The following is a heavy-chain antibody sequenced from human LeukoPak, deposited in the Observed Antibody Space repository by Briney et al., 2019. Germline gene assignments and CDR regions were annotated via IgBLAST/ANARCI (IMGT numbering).Heavy chain of an antibody. Sequence: ASVKVSCKASGYTFTSYAMNWVRQAPGQGLEWMGWVNPRSGNAGYLQKFQGRLTITRDTSIDTAYMDLSSLSSEDTAVYYCARGVPLGYCTYGVCYPPYYFDYWGQGTLVTASS. V-gene: IGHV1-8*03. CDR3: ARGVPLGYCTYGVCYPPYYFDY. CDR1: GYTFTSYA. CDR2: VNPRSGNA. J-gene: IGHJ4*02. D-gene: IGHD2-8*01.